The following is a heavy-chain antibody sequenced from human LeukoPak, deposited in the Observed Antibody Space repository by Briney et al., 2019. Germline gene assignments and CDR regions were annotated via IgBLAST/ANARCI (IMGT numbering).Heavy chain of an antibody. V-gene: IGHV4-4*09. CDR3: ARIPLGYSGAYYFDY. CDR2: IYTSGSF. J-gene: IGHJ4*02. Sequence: SETLSLTCAVSGGSISSYYWSWIRQPPGKGLEWIGYIYTSGSFNDNPSLRSRVTISVDTSKNQFFLNLSSVSAADTAVYYCARIPLGYSGAYYFDYWGQGTLVTVSP. D-gene: IGHD5-12*01. CDR1: GGSISSYY.